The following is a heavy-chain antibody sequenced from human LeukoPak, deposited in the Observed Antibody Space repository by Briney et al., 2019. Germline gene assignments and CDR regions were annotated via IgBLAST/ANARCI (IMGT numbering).Heavy chain of an antibody. V-gene: IGHV1-46*01. D-gene: IGHD5-18*01. CDR1: GYTFTNYY. CDR2: IDPSGGST. J-gene: IGHJ4*02. Sequence: ASVKVSCKASGYTFTNYYIHWVRHAPGQGLEWMGIIDPSGGSTAYAQKFQGRVTMTRDTSTSTVHMELRSLTSEDTAVYYCARNDQRGYNHGSPDYWGQGTLVIVSS. CDR3: ARNDQRGYNHGSPDY.